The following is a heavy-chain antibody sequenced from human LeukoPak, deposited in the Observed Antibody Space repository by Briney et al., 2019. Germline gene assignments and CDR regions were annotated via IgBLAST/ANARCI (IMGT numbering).Heavy chain of an antibody. Sequence: PGGSLRLSCAASGFTFSDYYMSWIRQAPEKGLEWVSYIGSSSNYTNYADSVKGRFTISRDNAKNSLYLQMNSLTAEDTAVYYCARQGNNWFDPWGQGTLVTVSS. J-gene: IGHJ5*02. V-gene: IGHV3-11*06. CDR2: IGSSSNYT. CDR3: ARQGNNWFDP. CDR1: GFTFSDYY.